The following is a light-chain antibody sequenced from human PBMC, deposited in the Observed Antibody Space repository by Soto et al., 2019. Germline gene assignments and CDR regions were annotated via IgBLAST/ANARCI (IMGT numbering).Light chain of an antibody. CDR2: WAS. CDR1: QSVLYSSNNKNY. J-gene: IGKJ2*01. CDR3: QQYYSPPDT. Sequence: DIVMTQSPDSLAVSLGERATINCKSSQSVLYSSNNKNYLAWYQQKPGQPPKLLIYWASTRESGVPDRFSGSGSGTDFTITISSLQAEDVAIYYCQQYYSPPDTFGQGTKLEIK. V-gene: IGKV4-1*01.